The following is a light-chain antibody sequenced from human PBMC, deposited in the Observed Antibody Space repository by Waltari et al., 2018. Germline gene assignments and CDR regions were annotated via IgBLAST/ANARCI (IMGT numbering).Light chain of an antibody. CDR3: QVWDDFIDSGV. Sequence: YLVTQPPSVSVTPGQTATLTCGGENIETQSVKRYQQKPGNARFLVMFYDNDRPAGIPERFSGSNSGNTATLTINWVEAGDEADYHCQVWDDFIDSGVFGGGTRLSVL. CDR2: YDN. J-gene: IGLJ3*02. CDR1: NIETQS. V-gene: IGLV3-21*04.